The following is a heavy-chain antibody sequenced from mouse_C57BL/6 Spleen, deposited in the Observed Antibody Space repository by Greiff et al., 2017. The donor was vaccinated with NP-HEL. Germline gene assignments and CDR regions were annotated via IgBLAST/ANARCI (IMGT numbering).Heavy chain of an antibody. CDR1: GFTFSSYA. V-gene: IGHV5-4*01. D-gene: IGHD4-1*01. Sequence: DVHLVESGGGLVKPGGSLKLSCAASGFTFSSYAMSWVRQTPEKRLEWVATISDGGSYTYYPDNVNGRFPISRANAKNNLYLQMSHVKAEDTAMYDCARAGTWFAYWGQGTLVTVSA. CDR2: ISDGGSYT. J-gene: IGHJ3*01. CDR3: ARAGTWFAY.